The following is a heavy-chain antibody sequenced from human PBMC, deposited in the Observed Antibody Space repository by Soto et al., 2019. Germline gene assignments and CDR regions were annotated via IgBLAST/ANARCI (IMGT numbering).Heavy chain of an antibody. V-gene: IGHV3-23*01. J-gene: IGHJ4*02. CDR3: ARLVTAAANDY. CDR2: ISDSGGST. D-gene: IGHD2-21*02. Sequence: GGSLRLSCAASGCTFSSYAMSWVRQAPGKGLEWVSAISDSGGSTYYADSVKGRFTISRDNAKNSLYLQMNSLRAEDTAVYYCARLVTAAANDYWGQGTLVTVSS. CDR1: GCTFSSYA.